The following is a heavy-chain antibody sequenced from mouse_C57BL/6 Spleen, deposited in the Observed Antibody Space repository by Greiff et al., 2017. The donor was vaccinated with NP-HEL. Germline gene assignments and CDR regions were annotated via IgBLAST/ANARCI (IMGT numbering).Heavy chain of an antibody. D-gene: IGHD4-1*01. CDR2: IYPRSGNT. J-gene: IGHJ2*01. V-gene: IGHV1-81*01. Sequence: QVQLQQSGAELARPGASVKLSCKASGYTFTSYGISWVKQRTGQGLEWIGEIYPRSGNTYYNEKFKGKATLTADKSSSTAYMELRSLTSEDSAVYFCARRANWDERVYFDYWGQGTTLTVSS. CDR1: GYTFTSYG. CDR3: ARRANWDERVYFDY.